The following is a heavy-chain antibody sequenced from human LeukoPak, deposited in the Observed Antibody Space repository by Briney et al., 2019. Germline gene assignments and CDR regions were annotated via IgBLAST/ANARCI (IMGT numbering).Heavy chain of an antibody. J-gene: IGHJ6*02. D-gene: IGHD2-2*01. CDR3: AKDGGYCSRTSCYQYYYYYGMDV. CDR1: GFTFSSYG. CDR2: ISYDGSNK. Sequence: PGGSLRLSCAASGFTFSSYGMHWVRQAPGKGLEWVAVISYDGSNKYYAESVKGRFTISRDNSKNTLYLQMNSLRAEDTAVYYCAKDGGYCSRTSCYQYYYYYGMDVWGQGTTVTVSS. V-gene: IGHV3-30*18.